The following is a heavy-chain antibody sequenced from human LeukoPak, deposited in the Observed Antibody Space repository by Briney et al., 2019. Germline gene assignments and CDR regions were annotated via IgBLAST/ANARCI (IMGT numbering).Heavy chain of an antibody. CDR1: GFTFSSYA. Sequence: PGGSLRLSCAASGFTFSSYAMSWVRQAPGKGLEWVSTISGSGGSTYYGYSVKGRFTISRDNSKNTLNLQMNSLRVEDTAVYYCAKGYGSRKYIDQWGQGTLVTVSS. V-gene: IGHV3-23*01. CDR2: ISGSGGST. J-gene: IGHJ1*01. D-gene: IGHD3-10*01. CDR3: AKGYGSRKYIDQ.